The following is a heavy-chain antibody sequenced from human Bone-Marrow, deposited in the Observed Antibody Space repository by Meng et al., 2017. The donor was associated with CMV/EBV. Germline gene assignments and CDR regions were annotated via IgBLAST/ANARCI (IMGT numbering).Heavy chain of an antibody. CDR1: GYTFSYYD. CDR3: ARGQVQCSTINCHDYRFSGMDV. V-gene: IGHV1-8*01. Sequence: ASVMVSCKASGYTFSYYDIIWVRQASGQGLEWVGWMNPNRGNTAYAQKFQGRVTMTRDTSTSIAYMELSSLRSGDTAVYYCARGQVQCSTINCHDYRFSGMDVWGQGTTVTFSS. J-gene: IGHJ6*02. CDR2: MNPNRGNT. D-gene: IGHD2/OR15-2a*01.